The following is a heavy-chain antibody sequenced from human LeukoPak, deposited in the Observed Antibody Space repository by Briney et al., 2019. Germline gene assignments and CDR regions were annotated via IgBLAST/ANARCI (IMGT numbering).Heavy chain of an antibody. CDR2: TSGSGGNT. J-gene: IGHJ4*02. Sequence: GGSLRLSCAASGITFSSYGMSWVRQAPGKGLEWVSGTSGSGGNTYYADSVKGRFTISRDNSKNTLYLQMNSLRAEDTAVYYCAKDESCSGGSCYWDYWGQGTLVTVSS. CDR1: GITFSSYG. D-gene: IGHD2-15*01. V-gene: IGHV3-23*01. CDR3: AKDESCSGGSCYWDY.